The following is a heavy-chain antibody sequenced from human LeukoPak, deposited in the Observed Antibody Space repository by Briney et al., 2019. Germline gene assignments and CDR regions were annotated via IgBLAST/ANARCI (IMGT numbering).Heavy chain of an antibody. CDR1: GFTFTGLH. J-gene: IGHJ5*02. CDR3: ARGAFSGYANAKYDT. Sequence: ASVKVSCKASGFTFTGLHMHWVRQAPGQGLEWLGWINPNSGATNYAQRFQGRVTMTRDTSISTAYMELSGLRSDDTAVYYCARGAFSGYANAKYDTWGQGTLVTVSS. D-gene: IGHD5-12*01. V-gene: IGHV1-2*02. CDR2: INPNSGAT.